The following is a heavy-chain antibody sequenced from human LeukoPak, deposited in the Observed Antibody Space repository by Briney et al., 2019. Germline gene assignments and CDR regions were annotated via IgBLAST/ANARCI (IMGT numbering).Heavy chain of an antibody. V-gene: IGHV3-23*01. CDR2: ISGSGGST. CDR3: AKGDGTTLMDAFDI. D-gene: IGHD4-4*01. J-gene: IGHJ3*02. Sequence: ISGSGGSTYYADSVKGRFTISRDNSKNTLYLQMNSLRAADTGLYYCAKGDGTTLMDAFDIWGQGTKVTVSS.